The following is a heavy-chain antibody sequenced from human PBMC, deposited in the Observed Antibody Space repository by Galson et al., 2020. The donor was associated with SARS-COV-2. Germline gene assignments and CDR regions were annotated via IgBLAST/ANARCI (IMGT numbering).Heavy chain of an antibody. Sequence: ASVKVSCKASGYTFTSYGISWVRQAPGQGLEWMGWISAYNGNTNYAQKLQGRVTMTTDTSTSTAYMELRSLRSDDTAVYYCARDRRIKWLITPRDYYYYGMDVWGQGTTVTVSS. D-gene: IGHD5-12*01. CDR2: ISAYNGNT. CDR1: GYTFTSYG. CDR3: ARDRRIKWLITPRDYYYYGMDV. V-gene: IGHV1-18*04. J-gene: IGHJ6*02.